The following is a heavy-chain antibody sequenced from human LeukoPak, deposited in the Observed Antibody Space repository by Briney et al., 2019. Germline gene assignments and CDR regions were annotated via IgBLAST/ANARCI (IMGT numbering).Heavy chain of an antibody. Sequence: KPSETLSLTCTVAGGSISSSSYYWGWIRQPPGKGLEWIGSIYYSGSTYYNPSLKSRVTISVDTSKNQFSLKLSSVTAADTAVYYCARPLGGVVTNWFDPWGQGTLVTVSS. D-gene: IGHD3-3*01. CDR2: IYYSGST. CDR3: ARPLGGVVTNWFDP. CDR1: GGSISSSSYY. J-gene: IGHJ5*02. V-gene: IGHV4-39*01.